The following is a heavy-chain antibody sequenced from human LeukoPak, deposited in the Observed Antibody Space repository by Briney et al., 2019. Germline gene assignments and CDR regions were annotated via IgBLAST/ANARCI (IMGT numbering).Heavy chain of an antibody. J-gene: IGHJ4*02. CDR3: ARSYSNYVD. V-gene: IGHV4-59*02. Sequence: SETLSLTCTVSGGSVSSYYWTWIRQPPGKGLEWIGHIHNSGSTNYNPPLKSRVTMSIDTSKNQFSLRLSSVTAADTAVYYCARSYSNYVDWGQGTLDTVSS. CDR2: IHNSGST. D-gene: IGHD4-11*01. CDR1: GGSVSSYY.